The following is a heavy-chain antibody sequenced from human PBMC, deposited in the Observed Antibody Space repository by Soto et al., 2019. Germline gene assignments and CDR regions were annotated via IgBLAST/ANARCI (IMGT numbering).Heavy chain of an antibody. Sequence: GESLKISCKGSGYSFTSYWIGWVRQMPGKGLEYMGIIYPGDSDSRYSPSFQGQVTISADNSITTAYLQWSSLKASDTAIYYCARQYGSGSLDYWGQGTLVTVSS. CDR1: GYSFTSYW. CDR2: IYPGDSDS. D-gene: IGHD3-10*01. CDR3: ARQYGSGSLDY. J-gene: IGHJ4*02. V-gene: IGHV5-51*01.